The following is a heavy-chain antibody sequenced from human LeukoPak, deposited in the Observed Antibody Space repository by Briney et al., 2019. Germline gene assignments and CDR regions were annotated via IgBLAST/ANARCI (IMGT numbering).Heavy chain of an antibody. J-gene: IGHJ2*01. CDR1: GGSFSGYY. Sequence: PSETLSLTCAVYGGSFSGYYWSWIRQPPGKGLEWIGEINHGGSTNYNPSLKSRVTISVDTSKNQFSLKLSSVTAADTAVYYYARGAKLDYWYFDLWGRGTLVTVSS. D-gene: IGHD1-1*01. V-gene: IGHV4-34*01. CDR3: ARGAKLDYWYFDL. CDR2: INHGGST.